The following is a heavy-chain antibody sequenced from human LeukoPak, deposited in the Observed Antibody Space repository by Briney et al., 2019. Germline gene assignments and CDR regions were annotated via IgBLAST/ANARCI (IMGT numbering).Heavy chain of an antibody. CDR1: GFTFSSYA. Sequence: GGSLRLSCAASGFTFSSYAMSWVRQAPGKGLEWVLDISGSGGRTYHADSVKGRFTISRDNSKNTLYLQMNSLRAEDTAVYYCAKDTGPQWLVRGNYFDYWGQGTLVTVSS. V-gene: IGHV3-23*01. CDR3: AKDTGPQWLVRGNYFDY. J-gene: IGHJ4*02. CDR2: ISGSGGRT. D-gene: IGHD6-19*01.